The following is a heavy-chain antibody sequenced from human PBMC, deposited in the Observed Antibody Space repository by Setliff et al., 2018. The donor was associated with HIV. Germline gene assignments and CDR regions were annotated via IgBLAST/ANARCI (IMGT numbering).Heavy chain of an antibody. CDR3: AAILQG. Sequence: GGSLRLSCAASGFTFSNSWMHWVRQAPGKGLVWVSRINTDGSSATYADSVEGRFTISRDNAKNTVYLQMSSLRAEDTAVYYCAAILQGWGQGTLVTVSS. CDR1: GFTFSNSW. CDR2: INTDGSSA. J-gene: IGHJ4*02. V-gene: IGHV3-74*03.